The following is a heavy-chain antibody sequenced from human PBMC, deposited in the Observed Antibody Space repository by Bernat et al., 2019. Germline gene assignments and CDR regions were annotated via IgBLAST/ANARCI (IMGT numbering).Heavy chain of an antibody. Sequence: QVQLVQSGAEVKMPGSSVKVSCKASGGTFSSYAISWVRQAPGQGLEWMGGIIPIFGTANYAQKFQGRVTITADESTSTAYMELSSLRSEDTAVYYCASIVGATSNYYYYGMDVWGQGTTVTVSS. CDR2: IIPIFGTA. J-gene: IGHJ6*02. D-gene: IGHD1-26*01. CDR1: GGTFSSYA. CDR3: ASIVGATSNYYYYGMDV. V-gene: IGHV1-69*12.